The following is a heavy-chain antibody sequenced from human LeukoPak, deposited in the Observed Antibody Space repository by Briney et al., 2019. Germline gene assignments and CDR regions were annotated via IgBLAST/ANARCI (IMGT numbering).Heavy chain of an antibody. Sequence: SETLSLTCTVSGGSISSSSYYWGWIRQPPGKGLEWIGSIYYSGSTYYNPSLKSRVTISVDTSKNQFSLKLSSVTAADTAVHYCARHRVPLDTAMVDPWGQGTLVTVSS. V-gene: IGHV4-39*07. CDR2: IYYSGST. D-gene: IGHD5-18*01. CDR1: GGSISSSSYY. CDR3: ARHRVPLDTAMVDP. J-gene: IGHJ5*02.